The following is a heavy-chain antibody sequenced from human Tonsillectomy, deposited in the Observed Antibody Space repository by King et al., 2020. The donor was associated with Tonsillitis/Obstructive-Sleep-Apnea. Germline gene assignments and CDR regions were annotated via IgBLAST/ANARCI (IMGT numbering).Heavy chain of an antibody. CDR2: VNWNGDST. V-gene: IGHV3-20*04. Sequence: QLVESGGGVVRPGGSLRLSCAASGFTFDDYGMSWVRQAPGKGLEWVSGVNWNGDSTGYADSVKGRFTISRDNAKNSLYLQMNSLRAEDTALYYCARAGGGYSYGYPGSGYMDVWGKGTTVTVSS. J-gene: IGHJ6*03. D-gene: IGHD5-18*01. CDR1: GFTFDDYG. CDR3: ARAGGGYSYGYPGSGYMDV.